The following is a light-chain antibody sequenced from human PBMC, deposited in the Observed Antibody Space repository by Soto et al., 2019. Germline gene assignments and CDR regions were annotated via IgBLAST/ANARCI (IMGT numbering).Light chain of an antibody. CDR3: QQYGSSVLT. V-gene: IGKV3-20*01. CDR1: QSVSNSY. CDR2: DAS. Sequence: EIVLTQSPGTVTLSPGERATLSCRASQSVSNSYLAWYQQKPGQAPRLLIYDASSRATGIPDRFSGSGSGTDFTLTISRLEPEHFAVYYCQQYGSSVLTFGGGTKVEIK. J-gene: IGKJ4*01.